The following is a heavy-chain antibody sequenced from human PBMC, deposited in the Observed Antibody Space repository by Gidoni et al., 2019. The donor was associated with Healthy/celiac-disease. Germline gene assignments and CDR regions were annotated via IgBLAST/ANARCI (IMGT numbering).Heavy chain of an antibody. D-gene: IGHD2-2*01. CDR2: ISSSSSYI. CDR3: ARDYLDASCYYDP. Sequence: EVQLVESGGGLVKPGGSLRLSCAASGFTFSSYSMNWVRQAPGKGLEWVSSISSSSSYIYYADSVKGRFTISRDNAKNSLYLQMNSLRAEDTAVYYCARDYLDASCYYDPWGQGTLVTVSS. V-gene: IGHV3-21*01. CDR1: GFTFSSYS. J-gene: IGHJ5*02.